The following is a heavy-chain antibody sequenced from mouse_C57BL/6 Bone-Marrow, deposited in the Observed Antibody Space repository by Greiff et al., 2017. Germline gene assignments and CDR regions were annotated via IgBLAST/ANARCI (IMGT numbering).Heavy chain of an antibody. D-gene: IGHD2-1*01. V-gene: IGHV1-55*01. CDR3: DIYYGNYGWYFDV. CDR1: GYTFTSYW. Sequence: VQLQQSGAELVKPGASVKMSCKASGYTFTSYWITWVKQRPGQGLEWIGDIYPGSGSTNYNEKFKSKATLTVDTSSSTAYMQISSLTSEDSAVYYCDIYYGNYGWYFDVWGTGTTVTVSS. CDR2: IYPGSGST. J-gene: IGHJ1*03.